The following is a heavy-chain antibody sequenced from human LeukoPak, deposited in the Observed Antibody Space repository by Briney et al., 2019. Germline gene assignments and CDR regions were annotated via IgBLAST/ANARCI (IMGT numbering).Heavy chain of an antibody. CDR3: ARLVRLYNWFDP. Sequence: SETLSLTCTVSGGSISSYYWSWIRQPPGKGLEWIGYIYTSGSTSYNPSLKSRVTISVDTSKNQFSLKLSSVTAADTAVYYCARLVRLYNWFDPWGQGTLVTVSS. D-gene: IGHD2-15*01. CDR2: IYTSGST. J-gene: IGHJ5*02. CDR1: GGSISSYY. V-gene: IGHV4-4*09.